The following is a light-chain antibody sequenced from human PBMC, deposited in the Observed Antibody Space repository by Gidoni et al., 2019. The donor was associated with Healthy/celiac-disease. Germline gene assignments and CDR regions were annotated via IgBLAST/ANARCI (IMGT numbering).Light chain of an antibody. V-gene: IGKV1-39*01. CDR1: QSISSY. Sequence: IQMTPSPSSLSASVGDRVTINCRASQSISSYLNWYQQKPGKAPKLLLYAASSLQRGVPSRFSGSGSWTDFTLTISSPQPEVVATYYCQQSYSTPWTFGQGTKVEIK. J-gene: IGKJ1*01. CDR2: AAS. CDR3: QQSYSTPWT.